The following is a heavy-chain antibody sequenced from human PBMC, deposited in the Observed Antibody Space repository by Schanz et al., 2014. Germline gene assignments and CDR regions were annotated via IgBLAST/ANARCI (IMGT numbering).Heavy chain of an antibody. Sequence: QVQLVQSGAEVKKPGASVKVSCKASGYTFSSYGITWVRQAPGQGLEWMGWIIPILGIANYAQKFQGRVTITADRSTSTAYMELSSLRSEDTAVYYCARGYGDSPTDFWGQGTLVTVSS. J-gene: IGHJ4*02. CDR2: IIPILGIA. V-gene: IGHV1-69*10. CDR3: ARGYGDSPTDF. CDR1: GYTFSSYG. D-gene: IGHD4-17*01.